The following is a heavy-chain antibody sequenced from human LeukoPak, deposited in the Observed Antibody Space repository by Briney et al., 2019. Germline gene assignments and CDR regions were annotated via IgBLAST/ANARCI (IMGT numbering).Heavy chain of an antibody. J-gene: IGHJ4*02. Sequence: PGGSLRLSCVASGFTFDDYAMHWVRQVPGKGLEWVSGISWNSGSTGYADSVKGRFTISRDNAKNSLCLQMNSLRAEDTALYYCAKDMTTVTTSGSDYWGQGTLVTVSS. V-gene: IGHV3-9*01. CDR3: AKDMTTVTTSGSDY. CDR2: ISWNSGST. CDR1: GFTFDDYA. D-gene: IGHD4-17*01.